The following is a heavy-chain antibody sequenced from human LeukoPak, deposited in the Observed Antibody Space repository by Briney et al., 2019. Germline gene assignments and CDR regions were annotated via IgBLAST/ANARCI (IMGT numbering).Heavy chain of an antibody. V-gene: IGHV1-69*05. CDR3: ARDVQGDYESGWFVP. Sequence: ASVKGSCKTSGGTFNNSAISWVRQATGQGLDWLGGIMPLFGTVGYAQKFHGRVTITTDESTRTVHSELTSLTCDDTAVYYCARDVQGDYESGWFVPWGQGTLVSVSS. D-gene: IGHD4-17*01. CDR1: GGTFNNSA. J-gene: IGHJ5*02. CDR2: IMPLFGTV.